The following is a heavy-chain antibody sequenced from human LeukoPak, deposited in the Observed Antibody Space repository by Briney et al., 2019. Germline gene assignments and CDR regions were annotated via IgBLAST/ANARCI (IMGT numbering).Heavy chain of an antibody. D-gene: IGHD3-10*01. CDR3: ARTRYYYGSRSYGAPYYFDY. CDR1: GGSISSSSEY. J-gene: IGHJ4*02. Sequence: SETLSLTCTVSGGSISSSSEYWGWIRQPPGKGLEWIGNIYYSGSTYYNPSLKSRVTISVDTSKNQFSLKLSSVTAADTAVYYCARTRYYYGSRSYGAPYYFDYWGQGTLVTVSS. V-gene: IGHV4-39*01. CDR2: IYYSGST.